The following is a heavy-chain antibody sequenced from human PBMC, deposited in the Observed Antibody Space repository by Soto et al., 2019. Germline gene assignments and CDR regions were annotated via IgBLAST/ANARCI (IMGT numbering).Heavy chain of an antibody. CDR1: GFTFSTYA. Sequence: EVQLLESGGGLIQPGGSLRLSCAASGFTFSTYAMSWVRQAPGKGLEWVSVISGNAFNTFYADSVKGRFTISRDNSKNTLYLQMNSLRAEDTAVYYCAKGGGSGTVYNWFDPWGQGTLVSVSS. V-gene: IGHV3-23*01. J-gene: IGHJ5*02. CDR3: AKGGGSGTVYNWFDP. CDR2: ISGNAFNT. D-gene: IGHD3-10*01.